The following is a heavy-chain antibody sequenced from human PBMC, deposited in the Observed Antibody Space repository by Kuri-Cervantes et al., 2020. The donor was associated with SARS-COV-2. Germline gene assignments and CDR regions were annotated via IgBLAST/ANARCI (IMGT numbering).Heavy chain of an antibody. CDR1: GGTFSSYA. D-gene: IGHD6-13*01. Sequence: SVKVSCKASGGTFSSYAISWVRQAPGQGLEWMGGIIPIFGTANYAQKFQGRVTITADKSTSTAYMELSSLRSEDTAVYYCARESPQQQLPYYYYYYKDVWGKGTTVTVSS. J-gene: IGHJ6*03. V-gene: IGHV1-69*06. CDR3: ARESPQQQLPYYYYYYKDV. CDR2: IIPIFGTA.